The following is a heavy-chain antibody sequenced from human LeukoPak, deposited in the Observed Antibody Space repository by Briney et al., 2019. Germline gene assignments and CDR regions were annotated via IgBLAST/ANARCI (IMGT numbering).Heavy chain of an antibody. V-gene: IGHV4-4*07. CDR1: GGSIGSYY. CDR3: ARVGGSGSYSKGVWFDP. CDR2: IYTSGST. J-gene: IGHJ5*02. D-gene: IGHD3-10*01. Sequence: SETLSLTCTVSGGSIGSYYWSWIRQPAGKGLEWIGRIYTSGSTNYNPSLKSRVTMSVDTSKNQFSLKLSSVTAADTAVYYCARVGGSGSYSKGVWFDPWGQGTLVTVSS.